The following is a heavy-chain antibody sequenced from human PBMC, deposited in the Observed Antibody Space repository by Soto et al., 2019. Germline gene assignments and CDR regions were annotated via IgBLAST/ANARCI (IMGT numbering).Heavy chain of an antibody. D-gene: IGHD2-15*01. CDR2: FDPEDGET. J-gene: IGHJ3*02. CDR3: ARDVRIVVVVYAFDI. CDR1: GYTLTELS. Sequence: ASVKVSCKVSGYTLTELSMHWVRQAPGKGLEWMGGFDPEDGETIYAQKFQGRVTMTADTSTSTAYMELRSLRSDDTAVYYCARDVRIVVVVYAFDIWGQGTMVTVSS. V-gene: IGHV1-24*01.